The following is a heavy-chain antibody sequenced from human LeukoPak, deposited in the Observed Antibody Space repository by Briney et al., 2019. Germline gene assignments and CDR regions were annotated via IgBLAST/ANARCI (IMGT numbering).Heavy chain of an antibody. CDR3: ARDYGSGSYS. CDR2: IYYSGST. J-gene: IGHJ5*02. Sequence: SETLSLTCTVSGGSISSSSYYWGWIRQPPGKGLEWIGSIYYSGSTYYNPSLKSRVTISVDTSKNQFSLKLSSVTAADMAVYYCARDYGSGSYSWGQGTLVTVSS. CDR1: GGSISSSSYY. V-gene: IGHV4-39*07. D-gene: IGHD3-10*01.